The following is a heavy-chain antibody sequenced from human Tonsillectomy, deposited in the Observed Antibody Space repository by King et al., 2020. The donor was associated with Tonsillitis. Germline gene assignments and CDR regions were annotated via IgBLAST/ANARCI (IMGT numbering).Heavy chain of an antibody. V-gene: IGHV3-23*04. CDR3: AKDGEYCSGRSCYSYDH. J-gene: IGHJ4*02. Sequence: VQLVVSGGGLVQPGGSLRLSCAASGFTFSSYAMSWVRQAPGKGLEWVSSISGNGGSTFYADSVKGRFTVSRDNSESTLYLQMNNLGAEDTAVYYCAKDGEYCSGRSCYSYDHWGQGTLVTVSS. CDR2: ISGNGGST. D-gene: IGHD2-15*01. CDR1: GFTFSSYA.